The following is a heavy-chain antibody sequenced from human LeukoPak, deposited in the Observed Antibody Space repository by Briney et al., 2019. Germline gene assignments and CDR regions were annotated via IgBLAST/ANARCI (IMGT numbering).Heavy chain of an antibody. J-gene: IGHJ4*02. Sequence: PGGSLRLSCAASGFSFSGYGMHWVGQVPAKGLEWVAFIRYDGITKFYIDSVKGRFAISRDNSKNTLSLQMNSLRTEDTAVYYCAALHTGTFVDYWGQGTLVTVSS. D-gene: IGHD4-17*01. V-gene: IGHV3-30*02. CDR1: GFSFSGYG. CDR3: AALHTGTFVDY. CDR2: IRYDGITK.